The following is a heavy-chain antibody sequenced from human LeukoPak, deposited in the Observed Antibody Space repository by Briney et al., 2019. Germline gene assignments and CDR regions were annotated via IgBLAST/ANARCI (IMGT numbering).Heavy chain of an antibody. J-gene: IGHJ5*02. CDR1: GGSVSSGSYY. CDR3: ARLRKSPFTIFGVAKGFDP. CDR2: INHSGST. V-gene: IGHV4-61*01. D-gene: IGHD3-3*01. Sequence: PSETLSLTCTVSGGSVSSGSYYWSWIRQPPGKGLEWIGEINHSGSTNYNPSLKSRVTISVDTSKNQFSLKLSSVTAADTAVYYCARLRKSPFTIFGVAKGFDPWGQGTLVTVSS.